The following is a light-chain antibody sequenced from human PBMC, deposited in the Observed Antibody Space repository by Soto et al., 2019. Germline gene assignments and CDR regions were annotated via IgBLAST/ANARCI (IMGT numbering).Light chain of an antibody. CDR3: QQYAEGTPIK. CDR1: QNVNNR. V-gene: IGKV3-20*01. Sequence: EILLAQCPGSLSAFPGERASLSCRASQNVNNRLAWYQQTAGQAPRLLISGASSRATGIPDRFSGSASRTDFTLTISRLESDDFALYYCQQYAEGTPIKFGQGTRLEIK. CDR2: GAS. J-gene: IGKJ5*01.